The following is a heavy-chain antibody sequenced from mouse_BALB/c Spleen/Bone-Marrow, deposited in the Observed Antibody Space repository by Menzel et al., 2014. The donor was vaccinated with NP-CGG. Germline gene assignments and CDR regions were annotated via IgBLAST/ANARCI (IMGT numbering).Heavy chain of an antibody. V-gene: IGHV5-6-5*01. Sequence: EESGGRLVTPGTPLTLTCTVSGFSLSSYTMSWVRQAPGEGLEWIGFINTGGSAYYASWAKGRFTISXTSTTVDLRITSPTTEDTATYFCARAPAYGSGIPFNLWGQGTLVTVS. CDR3: ARAPAYGSGIPFNL. J-gene: IGHJ3*02. D-gene: IGHD1-3*01. CDR2: INTGGSA. CDR1: GFSLSSYT.